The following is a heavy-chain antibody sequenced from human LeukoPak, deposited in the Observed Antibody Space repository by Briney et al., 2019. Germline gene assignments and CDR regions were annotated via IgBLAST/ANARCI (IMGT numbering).Heavy chain of an antibody. J-gene: IGHJ4*02. CDR2: ISWNSGSI. D-gene: IGHD3-22*01. V-gene: IGHV3-9*01. CDR1: GFTFSSYA. CDR3: AKDGKTTYYYDSSGYPFDY. Sequence: PGGSLRLSCAASGFTFSSYAMHWVRQAPGKGLEWVSGISWNSGSIGYADSVKGRFTISRDNAKNSLYLQMNSLRAEDTALYYCAKDGKTTYYYDSSGYPFDYWGQGTLVTVSS.